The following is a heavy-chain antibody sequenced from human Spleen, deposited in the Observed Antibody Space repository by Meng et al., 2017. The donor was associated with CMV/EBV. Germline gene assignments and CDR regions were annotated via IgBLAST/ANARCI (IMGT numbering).Heavy chain of an antibody. J-gene: IGHJ4*02. Sequence: STFTGYYAHWVRQAPGQGLEWMGWINPNNGDTNYAQRFQGRVTMTRDTSISTAYMELSRLRFDDTAVYYCARAYGSGSSIDQYYFDQWGQGTLVTVSS. CDR3: ARAYGSGSSIDQYYFDQ. CDR2: INPNNGDT. CDR1: STFTGYY. V-gene: IGHV1-2*02. D-gene: IGHD3-10*01.